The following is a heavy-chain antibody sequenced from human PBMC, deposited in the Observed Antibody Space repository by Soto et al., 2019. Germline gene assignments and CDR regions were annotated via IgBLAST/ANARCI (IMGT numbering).Heavy chain of an antibody. V-gene: IGHV4-30-2*01. D-gene: IGHD4-17*01. CDR1: GGSISSGGYS. Sequence: SETLSLTCAVSGGSISSGGYSWSWIRQPPGKGLEWIGYIYHSGSTYYNPSLKSRVTISVDRSKNQFSLKLSSVTAADTAVYYCARSSTVVMVYFDYWGQGTLVTVSS. J-gene: IGHJ4*02. CDR3: ARSSTVVMVYFDY. CDR2: IYHSGST.